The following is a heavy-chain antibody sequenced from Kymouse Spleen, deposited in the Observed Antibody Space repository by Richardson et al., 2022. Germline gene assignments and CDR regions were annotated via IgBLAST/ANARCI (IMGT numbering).Heavy chain of an antibody. V-gene: IGHV3-73*02. CDR1: GFTFSGSA. CDR3: TRQELELLDY. J-gene: IGHJ4*02. CDR2: IRSKANSYAT. D-gene: IGHD1-7*01. Sequence: EVQLVESGGGLVQPGGSLKLSCAASGFTFSGSAMHWVRQASGKGLEWVGRIRSKANSYATAYAASVKGRFTISRDDSKNTAYLQMNSLKTEDTAVYYCTRQELELLDYWGQGTLVTVSS.